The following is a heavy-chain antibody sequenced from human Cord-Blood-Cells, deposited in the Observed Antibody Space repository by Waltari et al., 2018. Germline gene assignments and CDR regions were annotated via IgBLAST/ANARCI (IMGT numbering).Heavy chain of an antibody. CDR2: ISSSSSYI. CDR3: ARDLRTAVAGIIDY. Sequence: EVQLVESGGGLVKPGGSLRLSCAASGFTFSSSSINWVRPAPGKGLEWVSSISSSSSYIYYADSVKGRFTISRDNAKNSLYLQMNSLRAEDTAVYYCARDLRTAVAGIIDYWGQGTLVTVSS. CDR1: GFTFSSSS. J-gene: IGHJ4*02. V-gene: IGHV3-21*01. D-gene: IGHD6-19*01.